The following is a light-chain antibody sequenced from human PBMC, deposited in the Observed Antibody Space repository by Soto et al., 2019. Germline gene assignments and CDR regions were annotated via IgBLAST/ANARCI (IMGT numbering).Light chain of an antibody. V-gene: IGKV3-15*01. CDR1: QSVSSD. CDR3: QQYNNWPRT. J-gene: IGKJ1*01. CDR2: GAS. Sequence: EIVLTQSPGTLSLSPGERATLSCRASQSVSSDLAWYHQKPGQAPRLLIYGASTRATGIPARFSGSGSGTEFTLTINSLQSEDFAVYYCQQYNNWPRTFGQGTRWISN.